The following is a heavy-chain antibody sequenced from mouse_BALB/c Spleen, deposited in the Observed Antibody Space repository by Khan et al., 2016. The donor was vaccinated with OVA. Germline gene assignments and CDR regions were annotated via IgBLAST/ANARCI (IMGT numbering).Heavy chain of an antibody. D-gene: IGHD1-2*01. CDR1: GYSITSGYG. J-gene: IGHJ2*01. V-gene: IGHV3-2*02. CDR2: ISYSGST. CDR3: ARTARIKY. Sequence: VQLKESGPGLVKPSQSLSLTCTVTGYSITSGYGWNWIRQFPGNKLEWMGYISYSGSTNYNPSLKSRISIPRDKSKNPFFLQLNSVTTEDTAKYYCARTARIKYWGQGTTLTVSS.